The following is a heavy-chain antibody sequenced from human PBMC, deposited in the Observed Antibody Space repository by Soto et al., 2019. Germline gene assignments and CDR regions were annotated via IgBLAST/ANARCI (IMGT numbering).Heavy chain of an antibody. Sequence: SETLSLTCTVSGCPISSYYWSWIRQPPGKGLEWIGYIYYSGSTNYNPSLKSRVTISVDTSKNQFSLKLSSVTAADTAVYYCARRVGQRLIAAAGRYYYYYMDVWGKGTTVTVSS. V-gene: IGHV4-59*01. J-gene: IGHJ6*03. CDR1: GCPISSYY. CDR2: IYYSGST. D-gene: IGHD6-13*01. CDR3: ARRVGQRLIAAAGRYYYYYMDV.